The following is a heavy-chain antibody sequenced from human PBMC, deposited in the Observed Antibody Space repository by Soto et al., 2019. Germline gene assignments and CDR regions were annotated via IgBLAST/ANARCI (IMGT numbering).Heavy chain of an antibody. V-gene: IGHV3-74*03. J-gene: IGHJ3*01. CDR3: ARPRSKSSSGFDL. Sequence: EQLVESGGTLVQPGGSLRLSCVTSGVTFRNHLMHWVRQAPGLGLEGVSRISTDGSLTTYADSVKGRFTISRDNAKNTVSLQMNSLRVEDTALYYCARPRSKSSSGFDLWGQGTMVTVSS. CDR2: ISTDGSLT. D-gene: IGHD1-26*01. CDR1: GVTFRNHL.